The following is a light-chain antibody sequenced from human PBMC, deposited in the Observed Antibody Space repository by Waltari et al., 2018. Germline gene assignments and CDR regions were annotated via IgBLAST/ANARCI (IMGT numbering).Light chain of an antibody. V-gene: IGKV3-20*01. CDR2: GAS. J-gene: IGKJ1*01. CDR3: QQYGSSPRT. Sequence: EIVLTQSPGTLTFSPGERATLSCRASLSVSSSYFAWYQQKPGQAPRLLSYGASSRATGIPDRFSGSGCGTDFTLTSGRLEPEEFAVYYCQQYGSSPRTCGQGTKVEIK. CDR1: LSVSSSY.